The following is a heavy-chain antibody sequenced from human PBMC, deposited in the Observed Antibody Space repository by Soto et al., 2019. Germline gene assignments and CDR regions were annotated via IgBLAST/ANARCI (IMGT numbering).Heavy chain of an antibody. CDR3: GRGIDYGNYAIDY. CDR2: IWYDGSNM. CDR1: GFNFINTG. D-gene: IGHD4-17*01. V-gene: IGHV3-33*01. J-gene: IGHJ4*02. Sequence: PGGSLRLSCAASGFNFINTGMHWVRQAPGKGLEWVAVIWYDGSNMFYADSVKGRFTISRDNSKNTLFLQMNGLRGEDTAVYYCGRGIDYGNYAIDYWGQGTLVTV.